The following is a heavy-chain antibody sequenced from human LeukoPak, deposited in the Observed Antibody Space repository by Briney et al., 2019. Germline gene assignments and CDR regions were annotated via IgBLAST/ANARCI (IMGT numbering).Heavy chain of an antibody. CDR1: GGSFSGYY. CDR3: ARGQRITMIGGIDY. CDR2: INHSGST. Sequence: SETLSLTCAVYGGSFSGYYWSWIRQPPGKGLEWIGEINHSGSTNYNPSLKSRVTISVDTSKNQFSLKLSSVTAADTAVYYCARGQRITMIGGIDYWGQGTLVTVSS. D-gene: IGHD3-22*01. J-gene: IGHJ4*02. V-gene: IGHV4-34*01.